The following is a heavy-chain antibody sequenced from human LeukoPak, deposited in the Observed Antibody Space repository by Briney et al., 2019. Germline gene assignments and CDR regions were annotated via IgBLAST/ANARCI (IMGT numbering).Heavy chain of an antibody. D-gene: IGHD3-16*02. CDR3: AREGRGSYRYEDDY. CDR1: GYTFTSYG. CDR2: ISAYNGDT. Sequence: ASVKVSCKASGYTFTSYGISWVRQAPGQGLEWMGWISAYNGDTNYAQKLQGRVTMTTDTSTSTAYMELRSLRSDDTAVYYCAREGRGSYRYEDDYWGQGTLVTVSS. J-gene: IGHJ4*02. V-gene: IGHV1-18*01.